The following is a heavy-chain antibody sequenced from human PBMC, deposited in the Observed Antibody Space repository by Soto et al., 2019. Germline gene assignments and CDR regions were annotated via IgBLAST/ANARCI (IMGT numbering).Heavy chain of an antibody. V-gene: IGHV3-30-3*01. Sequence: QTGGSLRLSCAACGFTLSSYVMHLLRQDPGKGLEWVAVISYDGSNKYYADSVKGRFTISRDNSKNTLYLQMNSLRAEDTAVYYCARELAGIAARHSGRNYYYGMDVWGQGITVTVSS. CDR1: GFTLSSYV. D-gene: IGHD6-6*01. J-gene: IGHJ6*02. CDR2: ISYDGSNK. CDR3: ARELAGIAARHSGRNYYYGMDV.